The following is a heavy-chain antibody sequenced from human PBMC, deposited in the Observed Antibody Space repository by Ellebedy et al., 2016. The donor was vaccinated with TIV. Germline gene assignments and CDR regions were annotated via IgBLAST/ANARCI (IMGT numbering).Heavy chain of an antibody. CDR2: IKQIGTEK. V-gene: IGHV3-7*01. CDR1: GFTFPSYW. CDR3: ARSRGSVWFFEL. D-gene: IGHD3-10*01. Sequence: PGGSLRLSCAASGFTFPSYWMGWVRQAPGKGLEWVANIKQIGTEKYYADSVEGRFTISRDNAKMSLYLEMDSLRAEDTGVYYCARSRGSVWFFELWGRGTLVTVSS. J-gene: IGHJ2*01.